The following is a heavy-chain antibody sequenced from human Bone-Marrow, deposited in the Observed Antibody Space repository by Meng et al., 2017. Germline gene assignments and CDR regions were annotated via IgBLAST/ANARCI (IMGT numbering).Heavy chain of an antibody. CDR3: ARAPKYYYDSSGYDFDY. V-gene: IGHV1-69*06. J-gene: IGHJ4*02. CDR2: IIPIFGTA. CDR1: GYTFTTYY. D-gene: IGHD3-22*01. Sequence: SVKVSCKTSGYTFTTYYIHWVRQAPGQGLEWMGGIIPIFGTANYAQKFQGRVTITADKSTSTAYMELSSLRSEDTAVYYCARAPKYYYDSSGYDFDYWGQGTLVTVSS.